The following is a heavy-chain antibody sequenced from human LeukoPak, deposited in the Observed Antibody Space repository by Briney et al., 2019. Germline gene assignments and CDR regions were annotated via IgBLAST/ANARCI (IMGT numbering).Heavy chain of an antibody. CDR3: AKDMGAAAGLDY. J-gene: IGHJ4*02. Sequence: GGSLRLSCAASGFTFDAYAMHWVRQAPWKGLDWVSGISWNSGSIGYADSVKGRFTISRDNAKNSLYLQMNSLRAEDMALYYCAKDMGAAAGLDYWGQGTLVTVSS. V-gene: IGHV3-9*03. CDR1: GFTFDAYA. D-gene: IGHD6-13*01. CDR2: ISWNSGSI.